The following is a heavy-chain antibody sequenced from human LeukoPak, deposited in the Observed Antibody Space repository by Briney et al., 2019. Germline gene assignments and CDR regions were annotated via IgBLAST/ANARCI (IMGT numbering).Heavy chain of an antibody. CDR2: MSPSSGNS. V-gene: IGHV1-8*02. CDR3: TRGYYHYGLDV. Sequence: ASVKVSCTASGYTFTTYDINWVRQAPGQGLEWLGWMSPSSGNSGYAQRFQDRVTMTRDITDSTAYMELRSLRSNDTAVYFCTRGYYHYGLDVWGQGTTVTVSS. CDR1: GYTFTTYD. J-gene: IGHJ6*02.